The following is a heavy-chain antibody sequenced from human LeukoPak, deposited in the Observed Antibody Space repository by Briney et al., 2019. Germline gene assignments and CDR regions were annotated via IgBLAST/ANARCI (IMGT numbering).Heavy chain of an antibody. J-gene: IGHJ4*02. V-gene: IGHV3-23*01. CDR2: ISGSGGST. CDR1: GFTFSSYA. CDR3: AKDLEITIFGVVIH. Sequence: GGSLRLSCAASGFTFSSYAMSWVRQAPGKGLEWVSAISGSGGSTYYADSVKGRFTISRDDSKNTLYLQMNSLRAEDTAVYYCAKDLEITIFGVVIHWGQGTLVTVSS. D-gene: IGHD3-3*01.